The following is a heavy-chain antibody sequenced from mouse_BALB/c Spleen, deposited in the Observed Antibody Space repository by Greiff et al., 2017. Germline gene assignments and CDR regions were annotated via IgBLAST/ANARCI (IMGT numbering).Heavy chain of an antibody. CDR1: GFTFSSYT. CDR3: TRETTATSLDY. D-gene: IGHD1-2*01. V-gene: IGHV5-6-4*01. Sequence: EVKLMESGGGLVKPGGSLKLSCAASGFTFSSYTMSWVRQTPEKRLEWVATISSGGSYTYYPDSVKGRFTISRDNAKNTLYLQMSSLKSEDTAMYYCTRETTATSLDYWGQGTTLTVSS. CDR2: ISSGGSYT. J-gene: IGHJ2*01.